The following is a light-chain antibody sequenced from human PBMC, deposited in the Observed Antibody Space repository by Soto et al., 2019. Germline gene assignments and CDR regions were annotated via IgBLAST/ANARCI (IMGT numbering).Light chain of an antibody. V-gene: IGLV2-14*01. CDR3: SSDTSISTVV. CDR2: EVS. CDR1: NNDVGGYNY. Sequence: QSALIQPASVSGSPGQSITISCTGTNNDVGGYNYVSWYQQHPGKAPKLMIYEVSHRPSGVSNRFSGSKSGNTASLTISGLQTEDEAHYYCSSDTSISTVVFGGGTKVTVL. J-gene: IGLJ3*02.